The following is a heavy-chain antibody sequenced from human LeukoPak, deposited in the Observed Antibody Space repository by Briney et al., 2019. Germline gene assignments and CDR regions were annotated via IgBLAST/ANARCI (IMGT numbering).Heavy chain of an antibody. CDR2: INPNSGGT. V-gene: IGHV1-2*02. D-gene: IGHD4-17*01. J-gene: IGHJ3*01. Sequence: ASVKVSCKASGYTFTDYYIHWLRQAPGQGFEWMGWINPNSGGTNYAQKFQGRVTMTSDTSITTASMELSRLRSDDTAVYYCARDTTRVITRDDTFDLWGQGTMVTVSS. CDR3: ARDTTRVITRDDTFDL. CDR1: GYTFTDYY.